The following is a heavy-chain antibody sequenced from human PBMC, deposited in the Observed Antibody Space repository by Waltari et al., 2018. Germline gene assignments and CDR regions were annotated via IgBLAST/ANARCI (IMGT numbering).Heavy chain of an antibody. Sequence: EVQLLESGGGLVQPGGSLRLSCAASGFTFSSYAMSWVRQAPGKGLGWVSVIYSGGSTYDADSVKGRFTISRDNSKNTLYLQMNSLRAEDTAVYYCAKVGSSSSSEYAFDIWGQGTMVTVSS. CDR2: IYSGGST. CDR1: GFTFSSYA. V-gene: IGHV3-23*03. CDR3: AKVGSSSSSEYAFDI. J-gene: IGHJ3*02. D-gene: IGHD6-6*01.